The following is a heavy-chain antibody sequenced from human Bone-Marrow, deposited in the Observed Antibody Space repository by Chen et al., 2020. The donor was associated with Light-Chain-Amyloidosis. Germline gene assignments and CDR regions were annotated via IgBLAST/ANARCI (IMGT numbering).Heavy chain of an antibody. CDR3: ARDLVPYDSSGYYYGFDY. Sequence: QVQLVQSGAEGKKPGASVKVSCKASGYTFTGYYMHWVRQAPGQGLEWMGWINPNSGGTNYAQKFQGRVTMTRDTSISTAYMELSRLRSDDTAVYYCARDLVPYDSSGYYYGFDYWGQGTLVTVSS. J-gene: IGHJ4*02. CDR1: GYTFTGYY. V-gene: IGHV1-2*02. CDR2: INPNSGGT. D-gene: IGHD3-22*01.